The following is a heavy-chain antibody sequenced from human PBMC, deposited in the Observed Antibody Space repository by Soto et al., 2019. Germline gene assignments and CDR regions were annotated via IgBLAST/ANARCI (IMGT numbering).Heavy chain of an antibody. CDR1: GFPFNSYD. CDR3: ARSEGGSYPYFEY. Sequence: QVQLVESGGDVVQPGRSLRLSCAASGFPFNSYDMHWVRQAPGKGLEWVAVISYEGGNKNYADSVKGRFTISRDNSQNPLYLQMSSLRAEDTAVYYCARSEGGSYPYFEYWGQGTLVTVSS. CDR2: ISYEGGNK. V-gene: IGHV3-30*03. J-gene: IGHJ4*02. D-gene: IGHD1-26*01.